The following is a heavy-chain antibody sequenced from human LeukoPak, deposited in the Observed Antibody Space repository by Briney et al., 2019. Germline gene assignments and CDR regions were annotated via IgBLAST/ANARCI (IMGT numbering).Heavy chain of an antibody. CDR1: GYTLTGYT. CDR2: ITPSSGAT. D-gene: IGHD3-22*01. J-gene: IGHJ4*02. V-gene: IGHV1-2*02. Sequence: GASVKVSCKASGYTLTGYTMQWVRLTPGQRLGWIGWITPSSGATHYTQKFQGRVTMTKDTPITTAYMELSRLSSDNTAVYYCGNSPYEYYFDYWGQGTLVTVSS. CDR3: GNSPYEYYFDY.